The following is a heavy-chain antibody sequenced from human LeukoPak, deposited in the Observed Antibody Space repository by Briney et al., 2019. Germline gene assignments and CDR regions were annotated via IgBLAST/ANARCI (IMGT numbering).Heavy chain of an antibody. V-gene: IGHV1-46*01. D-gene: IGHD6-13*01. CDR3: GRGGGYSSSWYRRFDP. CDR2: INPNRGST. CDR1: GYTFTSYY. Sequence: ASVKVSCKASGYTFTSYYMYWVRQAPGQGLEWMGIINPNRGSTSYAQKFQGRVTMTRDMSTSTVYMELSSLRSEDTAVYYCGRGGGYSSSWYRRFDPWGQGTLVTVSS. J-gene: IGHJ5*02.